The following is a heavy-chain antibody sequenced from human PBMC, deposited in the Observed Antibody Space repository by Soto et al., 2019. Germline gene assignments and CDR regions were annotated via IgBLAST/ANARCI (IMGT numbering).Heavy chain of an antibody. Sequence: PGESLKISCKGSGYSFTCYWIGWVRQMPGKGLEWKGIIYPGDSDTRYSPSFQGQVTISTDKSISTAYLQWSCLKDSDTAMYYCARIVPIIFSGSYSVRDDYYYGMDVWGQGTTVTVSS. CDR3: ARIVPIIFSGSYSVRDDYYYGMDV. D-gene: IGHD1-26*01. CDR1: GYSFTCYW. J-gene: IGHJ6*02. CDR2: IYPGDSDT. V-gene: IGHV5-51*01.